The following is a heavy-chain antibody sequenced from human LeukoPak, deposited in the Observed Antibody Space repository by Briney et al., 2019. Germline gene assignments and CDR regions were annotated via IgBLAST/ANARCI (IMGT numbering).Heavy chain of an antibody. Sequence: GGSLRLSCAASGFTLSNYRMHWVRQAPEKGLVWVSHINTDGSNTNYADSVKGRFTISRDNAKNTLYLQMNSLRAEDTAMYYCARSGYPGAFDIWGQGTMVTVSS. CDR2: INTDGSNT. J-gene: IGHJ3*02. D-gene: IGHD5-18*01. CDR1: GFTLSNYR. CDR3: ARSGYPGAFDI. V-gene: IGHV3-74*01.